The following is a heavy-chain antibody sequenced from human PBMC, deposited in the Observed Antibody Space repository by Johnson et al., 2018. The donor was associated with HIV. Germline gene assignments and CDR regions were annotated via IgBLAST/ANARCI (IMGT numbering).Heavy chain of an antibody. D-gene: IGHD5-24*01. CDR3: ARVLNARPQWALDI. CDR2: ISGSGGST. J-gene: IGHJ3*02. V-gene: IGHV3-23*01. CDR1: GFTFSSYA. Sequence: EVLLLESGGGLVQPGGSLRLSCAASGFTFSSYAMSWVRQAPGKGLEWVSAISGSGGSTYYADSVKGRFTISRDNSKNTLYLQMNSLRAEDTAVYFCARVLNARPQWALDIWGQGTMVTVSS.